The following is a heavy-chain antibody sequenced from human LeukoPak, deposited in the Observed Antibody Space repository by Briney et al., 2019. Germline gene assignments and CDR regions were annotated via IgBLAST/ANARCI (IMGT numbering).Heavy chain of an antibody. Sequence: GGSLRLSCAASGFTFSSYGMNWVRQAPGKGLEWVSAISGSGGSTYYAAPVKGRFTISRDDPKNTLYLQMNSLKTEDTAVYYCTTGLWFGTIWGQGTLVTVSS. CDR2: ISGSGGST. CDR3: TTGLWFGTI. V-gene: IGHV3-23*01. J-gene: IGHJ4*02. D-gene: IGHD3-10*01. CDR1: GFTFSSYG.